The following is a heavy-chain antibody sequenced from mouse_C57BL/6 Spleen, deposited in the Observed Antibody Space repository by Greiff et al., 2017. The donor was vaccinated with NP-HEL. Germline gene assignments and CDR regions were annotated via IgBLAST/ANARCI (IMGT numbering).Heavy chain of an antibody. D-gene: IGHD1-1*01. V-gene: IGHV1-72*01. CDR3: ARPYGSTYLYWYFDV. J-gene: IGHJ1*03. CDR2: IDPNSGGT. CDR1: GYTFTSYW. Sequence: VQLQQPGAELVKPGASVKLSCKASGYTFTSYWMHWVKQRPGRGLEWIGRIDPNSGGTKYNEKFKSKATLTVDKPSSTAYMQLSSLTSEDSAVYYCARPYGSTYLYWYFDVWGTGTTVTVSS.